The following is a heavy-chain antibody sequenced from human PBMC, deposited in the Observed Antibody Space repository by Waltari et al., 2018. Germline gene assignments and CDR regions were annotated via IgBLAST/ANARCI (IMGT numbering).Heavy chain of an antibody. Sequence: QVQLQQWGAGLLQPSETLSLTCAVYGGSFRGYYWSWIRQPPGKGLEWIGEINHSGSTNYNPSLKSRVTISVDTSKNQFSLKLSSVTAADTAVYYCARGLRASPHYWGQGTLVTVSS. V-gene: IGHV4-34*01. CDR2: INHSGST. CDR1: GGSFRGYY. CDR3: ARGLRASPHY. J-gene: IGHJ4*02.